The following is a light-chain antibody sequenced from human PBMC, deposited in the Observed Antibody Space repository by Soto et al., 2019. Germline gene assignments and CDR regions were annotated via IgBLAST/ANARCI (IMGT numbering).Light chain of an antibody. CDR3: SSYAGSNNYV. Sequence: LTQPPSASGSPGQSVTISCTGTSSDVGGYNYVTWYQQHPGKAPKVVIYEVSKRPSGVPDRFSGSKSGNTASLTVSGLQAEDEADYYCSSYAGSNNYVFGTGTKVTVL. V-gene: IGLV2-8*01. CDR1: SSDVGGYNY. CDR2: EVS. J-gene: IGLJ1*01.